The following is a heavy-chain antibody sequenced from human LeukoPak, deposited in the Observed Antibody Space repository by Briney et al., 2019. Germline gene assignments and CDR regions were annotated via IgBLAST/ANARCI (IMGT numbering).Heavy chain of an antibody. Sequence: GESLKISCKGSGYSFTTYYIGWVGPIPGKGLAWIGIIYPGDSDNRYNPAFRGQVTISADKSIITAYLQWSSLEASNAAMYYSARRDWRLGGYYFDHWGQGTLVTVSS. CDR3: ARRDWRLGGYYFDH. J-gene: IGHJ4*02. CDR1: GYSFTTYY. V-gene: IGHV5-51*01. D-gene: IGHD3/OR15-3a*01. CDR2: IYPGDSDN.